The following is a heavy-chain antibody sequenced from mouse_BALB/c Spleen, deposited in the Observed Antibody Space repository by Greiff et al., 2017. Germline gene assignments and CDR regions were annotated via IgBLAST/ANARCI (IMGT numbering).Heavy chain of an antibody. D-gene: IGHD2-2*01. CDR1: GYTFTSYW. V-gene: IGHV1-7*01. J-gene: IGHJ3*01. Sequence: QVQLKQSGAELAKPGASVKMSCKASGYTFTSYWMHWVKQRPGQGLEWIGYINPSTGYTEYNQKFKDKATLTADKSSSTAYMQLSSLTSEDSAVYYCARSVYYGYDEAWFAYWGQGTLVTVSA. CDR2: INPSTGYT. CDR3: ARSVYYGYDEAWFAY.